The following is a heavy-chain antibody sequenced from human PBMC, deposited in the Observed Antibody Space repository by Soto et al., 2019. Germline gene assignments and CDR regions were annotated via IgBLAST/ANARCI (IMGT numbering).Heavy chain of an antibody. Sequence: GSLRLSCASSGFTFSGYYMNWIRQAPGKGLEWVSYISSSGTTIYYADSVKGRFTISRDNAKNSLFLQMNSLRAEDTALYYCARGHSIFYGMDVWGQGTTVTVSS. CDR2: ISSSGTTI. V-gene: IGHV3-11*01. CDR3: ARGHSIFYGMDV. J-gene: IGHJ6*02. D-gene: IGHD2-21*01. CDR1: GFTFSGYY.